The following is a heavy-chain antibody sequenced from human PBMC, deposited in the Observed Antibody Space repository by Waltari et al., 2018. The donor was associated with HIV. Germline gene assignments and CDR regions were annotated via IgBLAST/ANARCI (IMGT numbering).Heavy chain of an antibody. CDR1: GFTFGSEG. D-gene: IGHD4-17*01. CDR3: VRHPYSDYSLVWVDS. V-gene: IGHV3-23*01. J-gene: IGHJ5*01. Sequence: EVQLLESGGGLVQTGGALGLACAACGFTFGSEGRSWVRQAPGKGLEWVSIISGIGYSMNYADSAKGHFTISRDNSKNVLYLQMNSLRVEDTAIYYCVRHPYSDYSLVWVDSWGQGTLVSVSS. CDR2: ISGIGYSM.